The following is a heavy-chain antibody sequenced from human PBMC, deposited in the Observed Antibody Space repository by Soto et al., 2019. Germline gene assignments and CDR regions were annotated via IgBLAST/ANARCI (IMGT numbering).Heavy chain of an antibody. CDR2: INPNSGGT. Sequence: EASVKVSCKASGYTFTGYYMHWVRQAPGQGLEWMGWINPNSGGTNYAQKFQGWVTMTRDTSISTAYMELSRLRSDDTAVYYCARGSVAGYYYYYMDVWGKGTTVTVSS. CDR1: GYTFTGYY. V-gene: IGHV1-2*04. D-gene: IGHD3-10*01. J-gene: IGHJ6*03. CDR3: ARGSVAGYYYYYMDV.